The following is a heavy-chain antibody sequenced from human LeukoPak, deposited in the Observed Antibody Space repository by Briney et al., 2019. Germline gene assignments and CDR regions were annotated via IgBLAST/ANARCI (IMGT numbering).Heavy chain of an antibody. J-gene: IGHJ5*02. CDR2: VIPVFHTI. CDR1: GDTFSSSA. Sequence: ASVKVSCKASGDTFSSSAINWVRQAPGQGLEWMGGVIPVFHTIDYALKFQGRLTISADDSTRTAYMELSSLRSEDTAIYFCARMYYYDNSGDDNWFDPWGQGTLVTVSS. CDR3: ARMYYYDNSGDDNWFDP. D-gene: IGHD3-22*01. V-gene: IGHV1-69*13.